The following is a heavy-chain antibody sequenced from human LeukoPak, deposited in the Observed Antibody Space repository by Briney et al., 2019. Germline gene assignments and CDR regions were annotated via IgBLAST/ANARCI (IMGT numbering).Heavy chain of an antibody. V-gene: IGHV3-49*04. CDR3: TRGLEGFTAYDDY. CDR2: IGSKRYGGTA. CDR1: GFSVGDYA. Sequence: GGSLRLSCSASGFSVGDYAMSWVRQAPGKGLEGVGFIGSKRYGGTADYAASVEGRFTISRDDSKNIAYLQMNSLKSEDTAVYYCTRGLEGFTAYDDYWGQGTLVTVSS. J-gene: IGHJ4*02. D-gene: IGHD5-12*01.